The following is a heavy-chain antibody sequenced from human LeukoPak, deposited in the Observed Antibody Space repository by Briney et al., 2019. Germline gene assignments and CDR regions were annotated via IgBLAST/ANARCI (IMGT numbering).Heavy chain of an antibody. CDR3: ARGLDTATYDY. D-gene: IGHD5-18*01. J-gene: IGHJ4*02. CDR2: MNPNSGNT. V-gene: IGHV1-8*03. CDR1: GYTFTSYG. Sequence: ASVKVSCKASGYTFTSYGINWVRQATGQGPEWMGWMNPNSGNTGYAQKFQGRVTITRNTSISTAYMELSSLRSEDTAVYYCARGLDTATYDYWGQGTLVTVSS.